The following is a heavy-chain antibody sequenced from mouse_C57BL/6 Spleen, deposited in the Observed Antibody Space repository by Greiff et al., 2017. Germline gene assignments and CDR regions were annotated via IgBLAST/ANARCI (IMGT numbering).Heavy chain of an antibody. CDR3: ARLGDMGFDY. V-gene: IGHV1-69*01. Sequence: QVQLQQPGAELVMPGASVKLSCKASGYTFTSYWMHWVKQRPGQGLEWIGEIDPSDSYTNYNQKFKGKSTLTVDKSSSTACMQLSSLTSEDSAVYYCARLGDMGFDYWGQGTTLTVAS. J-gene: IGHJ2*01. D-gene: IGHD3-3*01. CDR2: IDPSDSYT. CDR1: GYTFTSYW.